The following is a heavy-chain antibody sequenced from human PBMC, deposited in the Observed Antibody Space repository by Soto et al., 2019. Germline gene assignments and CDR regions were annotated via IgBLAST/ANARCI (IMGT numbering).Heavy chain of an antibody. J-gene: IGHJ4*02. D-gene: IGHD1-7*01. V-gene: IGHV1-69*01. CDR3: ARDSGGLELHWPHIFDY. Sequence: QVQLVQSGAEVKKPGSSVKVSCKASGGTFSNYAISWVRQAPGQGLEWMGGIIPIFGTANYAQKFQGRVTITADESTSTAYMELSSLRSEDTAVYYCARDSGGLELHWPHIFDYWGQGTLVTVSS. CDR2: IIPIFGTA. CDR1: GGTFSNYA.